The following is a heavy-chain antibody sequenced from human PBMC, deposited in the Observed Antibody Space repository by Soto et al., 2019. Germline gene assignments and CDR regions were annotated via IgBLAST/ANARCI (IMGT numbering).Heavy chain of an antibody. Sequence: GGSLRLSCAASGFTFSSYWMSWVRQAPGKGLEWVANIKQDGSKKYYVDSVKGRFTISRDNANNSLYLQMNSLRAEDTAVYYCAKDVTYSYGYGDYYGMDVWGQGTTVTVSS. D-gene: IGHD5-18*01. CDR2: IKQDGSKK. CDR1: GFTFSSYW. J-gene: IGHJ6*02. V-gene: IGHV3-7*05. CDR3: AKDVTYSYGYGDYYGMDV.